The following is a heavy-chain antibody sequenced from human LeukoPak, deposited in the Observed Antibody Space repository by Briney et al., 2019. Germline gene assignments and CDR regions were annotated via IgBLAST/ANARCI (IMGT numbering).Heavy chain of an antibody. CDR2: ITGTADKT. CDR1: GFTFTNYV. CDR3: ARRGGSRGWGAFDI. Sequence: PGGSLRLSCAASGFTFTNYVMNWVRQAPGKGLEWVSSITGTADKTYDADSVKGRFTISRDNSENTLSLQMSSLRVEDTAIYYCARRGGSRGWGAFDIWGQGTIVTVSS. V-gene: IGHV3-23*01. D-gene: IGHD6-19*01. J-gene: IGHJ3*02.